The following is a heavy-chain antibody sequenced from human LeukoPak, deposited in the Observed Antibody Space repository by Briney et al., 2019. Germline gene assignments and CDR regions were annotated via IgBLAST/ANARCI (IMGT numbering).Heavy chain of an antibody. CDR3: ARDSDFMGSYLNVYYMDV. Sequence: GGSLGLSCAASGFTFSDYYVSWIRQAPGKGLEWVSYISSSGSTIYYADSVKGRFTISRDNAKNSLYLQMNSLRAEDTAVYYCARDSDFMGSYLNVYYMDVWGKGTTVTISS. V-gene: IGHV3-11*01. CDR1: GFTFSDYY. D-gene: IGHD1-26*01. J-gene: IGHJ6*03. CDR2: ISSSGSTI.